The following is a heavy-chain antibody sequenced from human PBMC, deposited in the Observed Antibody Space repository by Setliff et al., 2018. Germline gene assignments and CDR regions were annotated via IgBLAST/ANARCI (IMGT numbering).Heavy chain of an antibody. CDR2: IAYDGINN. Sequence: GGSLRLSCDASGFTFKSYAMHWVRQAPGKGLEWVAVIAYDGINNYYGDSVKGRFTISRDNSRNTLYLQMNTLRPEDTAVYYCAKSGGDHCCPLYHHYYMDVWGTGTTVTVSS. J-gene: IGHJ6*03. V-gene: IGHV3-30*01. CDR1: GFTFKSYA. D-gene: IGHD2-21*02. CDR3: AKSGGDHCCPLYHHYYMDV.